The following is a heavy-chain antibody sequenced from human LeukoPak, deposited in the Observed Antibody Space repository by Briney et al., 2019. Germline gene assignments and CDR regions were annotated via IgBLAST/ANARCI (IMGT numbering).Heavy chain of an antibody. J-gene: IGHJ4*02. Sequence: SETLSLTCAVYGGSFSGYYWSWIRQPPGKGLEWIGEINHSGSTNYNPSLKSRVTISVDTSKNQFSLKLSSVTAADTAVYYCARDGKTGGIYWGQGTLVTVSS. CDR3: ARDGKTGGIY. V-gene: IGHV4-34*01. CDR2: INHSGST. D-gene: IGHD3-16*01. CDR1: GGSFSGYY.